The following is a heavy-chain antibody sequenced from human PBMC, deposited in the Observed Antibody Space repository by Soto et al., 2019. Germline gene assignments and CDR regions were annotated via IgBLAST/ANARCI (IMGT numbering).Heavy chain of an antibody. CDR3: ARAYTGRLPRRADYYYAMDV. CDR2: IGAAHDP. CDR1: GFTFSNYD. Sequence: EVQLVESGGGLVQPGGSLRLSCAASGFTFSNYDMHWVRQVPGKGLEWVSAIGAAHDPYYLGSEKGRFTISRENAKNSVYLQMTGMRAVESAVYYCARAYTGRLPRRADYYYAMDVWGQGTPVTVSS. D-gene: IGHD2-2*02. J-gene: IGHJ6*02. V-gene: IGHV3-13*05.